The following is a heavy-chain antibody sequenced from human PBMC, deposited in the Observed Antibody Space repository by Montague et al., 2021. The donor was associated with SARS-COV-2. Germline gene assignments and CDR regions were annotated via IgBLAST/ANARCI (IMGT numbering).Heavy chain of an antibody. D-gene: IGHD6-13*01. CDR2: ISWNSGSI. V-gene: IGHV3-9*01. CDR1: GFTFGDYA. J-gene: IGHJ6*02. Sequence: RLSWSASGFTFGDYAMHWVRQAPGKGLEWVSGISWNSGSIGYVDSVKGQFTISRDNAKNSLYLQMNSLRAEDTALYYCAKGIAAAGIGFYYYYYGMDVWGQGTTVTVSS. CDR3: AKGIAAAGIGFYYYYYGMDV.